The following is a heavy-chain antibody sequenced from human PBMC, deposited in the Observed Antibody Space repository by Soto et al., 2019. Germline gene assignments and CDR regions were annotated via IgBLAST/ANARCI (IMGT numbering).Heavy chain of an antibody. D-gene: IGHD3-22*01. CDR1: GFTFSSYA. CDR3: VNDPYYYDSSGYYYPYGMDV. J-gene: IGHJ6*02. V-gene: IGHV3-64D*08. CDR2: ISSNGGST. Sequence: GGSLRLSCSASGFTFSSYAMHWVRQAPGKGLEYVSAISSNGGSTYYADSVKGRFTISRDNSKNTLYLQMSSLRAEDTAVYYCVNDPYYYDSSGYYYPYGMDVWGQGTTVTVSS.